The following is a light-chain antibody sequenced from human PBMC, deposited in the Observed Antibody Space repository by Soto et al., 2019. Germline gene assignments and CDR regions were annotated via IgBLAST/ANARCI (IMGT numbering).Light chain of an antibody. Sequence: AIRMTQSPSSLSASTGDRVTITCRASQGISSYLAWYQQKPGKAPKLLIYAASTLQSGVPSRFSGSGSGKDFTLTIRCLQSEYFATYYCQQYYSYPTTFGGGTKVEIK. CDR3: QQYYSYPTT. J-gene: IGKJ4*01. CDR1: QGISSY. CDR2: AAS. V-gene: IGKV1-8*01.